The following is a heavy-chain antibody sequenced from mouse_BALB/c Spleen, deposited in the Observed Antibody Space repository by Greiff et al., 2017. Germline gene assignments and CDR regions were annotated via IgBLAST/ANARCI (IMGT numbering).Heavy chain of an antibody. J-gene: IGHJ3*01. Sequence: QVQLQQPGAELVKPGASVKLSCKASGYTFTSYYMYWVKQRPGQGLEWIGGINPSNGGTNFNEKFKSKATLTVDKSSSTAYMQLSSLTSEDSAVYYCARRYDGYYSAWFAYWGQGTLVTVSA. CDR3: ARRYDGYYSAWFAY. CDR2: INPSNGGT. V-gene: IGHV1S81*02. D-gene: IGHD2-3*01. CDR1: GYTFTSYY.